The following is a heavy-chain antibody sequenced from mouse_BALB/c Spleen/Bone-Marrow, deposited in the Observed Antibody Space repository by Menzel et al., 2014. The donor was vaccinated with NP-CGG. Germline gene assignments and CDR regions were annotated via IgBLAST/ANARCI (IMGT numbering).Heavy chain of an antibody. D-gene: IGHD1-2*01. J-gene: IGHJ1*01. CDR2: IDPANGYS. CDR1: GFNIKDTY. Sequence: EVQLQQSGAELVKPGASVKLSCTASGFNIKDTYMHWVKQRPGQGLEWIGRIDPANGYSIYDPKFQGKATFTADTTSNTAHLQLSSLTSEDTAVYYCALITTATFSYWYFDVWGAGTTVTVSS. CDR3: ALITTATFSYWYFDV. V-gene: IGHV14-3*02.